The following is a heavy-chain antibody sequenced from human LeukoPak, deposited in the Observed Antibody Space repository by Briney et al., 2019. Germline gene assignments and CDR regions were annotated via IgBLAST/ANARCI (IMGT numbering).Heavy chain of an antibody. D-gene: IGHD2-2*01. CDR3: ARDRCSSTSCHGGSWFDP. J-gene: IGHJ5*02. CDR1: GYTFTSYG. Sequence: SVKVSCKASGYTFTSYGITWVRQAPGQGLEWMGWISAYNGNTNYAQKLQGRVTMTTDTSTSTAYMELRSLRSDDTAVYYCARDRCSSTSCHGGSWFDPWGQGTLVTVSS. V-gene: IGHV1-18*01. CDR2: ISAYNGNT.